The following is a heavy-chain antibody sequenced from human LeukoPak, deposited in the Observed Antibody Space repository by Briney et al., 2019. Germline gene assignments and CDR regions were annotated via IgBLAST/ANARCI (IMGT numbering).Heavy chain of an antibody. CDR2: INHSGST. CDR1: GVSFSGYY. CDR3: ARGYGIAARPVDY. Sequence: SETLSLTCAVYGVSFSGYYWSWIRQPPGKGLEWIGEINHSGSTNYNPSLKSRVTISVDTSRNQFSLKLGSVTAADTAVYYCARGYGIAARPVDYWGQGTLVTVSS. D-gene: IGHD6-6*01. J-gene: IGHJ4*02. V-gene: IGHV4-34*01.